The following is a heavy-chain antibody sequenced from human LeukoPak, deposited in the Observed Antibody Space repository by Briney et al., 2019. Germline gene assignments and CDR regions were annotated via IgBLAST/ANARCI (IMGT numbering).Heavy chain of an antibody. Sequence: GESLKISCKGSGYSFTSYWTGWVRQMPGKGLEWMGIIYPGDSDTRYSPSFQGQVTISADKSISTAYLQWSSLKASDTAMYYCARGKTRFGNWFDPWGQGTLVTVSS. CDR1: GYSFTSYW. CDR3: ARGKTRFGNWFDP. CDR2: IYPGDSDT. V-gene: IGHV5-51*01. D-gene: IGHD3-10*01. J-gene: IGHJ5*02.